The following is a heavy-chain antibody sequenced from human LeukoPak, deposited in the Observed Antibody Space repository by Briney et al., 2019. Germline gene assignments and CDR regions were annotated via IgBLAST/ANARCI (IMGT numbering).Heavy chain of an antibody. CDR3: ARAARDRGDYADGFDI. Sequence: PSETLSLTCTVSGGSISSYYWSWIRQPPGKGLEWIGYIYNSGSTNYNPSLTSRVTISVDTSKNQFSLKLSSVTAADTAVYYCARAARDRGDYADGFDIWGQGTMVTVSS. V-gene: IGHV4-59*01. J-gene: IGHJ3*02. CDR2: IYNSGST. CDR1: GGSISSYY. D-gene: IGHD3-16*01.